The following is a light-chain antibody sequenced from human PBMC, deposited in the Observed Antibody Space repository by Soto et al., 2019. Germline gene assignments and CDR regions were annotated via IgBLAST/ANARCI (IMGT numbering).Light chain of an antibody. V-gene: IGKV1-5*01. J-gene: IGKJ5*01. CDR3: QQYHTSSIT. CDR1: QTISSW. Sequence: DIQMTQSPCTLSASVGDRVTISCRASQTISSWLAWYQQKPGQAPTLLIYDASTLAPGVPSRFSGTGSGTEFTLSIDSLQPDDFATYYCQQYHTSSITFGQGTRLEI. CDR2: DAS.